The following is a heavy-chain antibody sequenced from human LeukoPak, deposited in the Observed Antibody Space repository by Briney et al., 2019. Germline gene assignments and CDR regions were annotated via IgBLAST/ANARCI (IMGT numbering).Heavy chain of an antibody. D-gene: IGHD6-13*01. V-gene: IGHV3-21*01. CDR3: ARVRIAAADIPDY. Sequence: PGGSLRLSCAASGFTFSSYSMNWVRQAPGKGLEWVSSISSSSSYIYYADSVKGRFTISRDNAKNSLYLQMNSLRAEDTAVYYCARVRIAAADIPDYWGQGTLVTVSS. J-gene: IGHJ4*02. CDR1: GFTFSSYS. CDR2: ISSSSSYI.